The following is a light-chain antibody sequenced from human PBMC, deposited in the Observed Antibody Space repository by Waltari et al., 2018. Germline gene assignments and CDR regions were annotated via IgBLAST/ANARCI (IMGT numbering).Light chain of an antibody. J-gene: IGLJ2*01. Sequence: QSALTQPPSASGSPGQSVTISCTGSSNDVGCFDYVSWYQQQPGKAPKLIIHEVNKRPSGVPDRFSGSKSGNSAYLTVSGLQADDEGDYHCSSYGGSSTLVFGGGTKLTVL. CDR1: SNDVGCFDY. CDR2: EVN. V-gene: IGLV2-8*01. CDR3: SSYGGSSTLV.